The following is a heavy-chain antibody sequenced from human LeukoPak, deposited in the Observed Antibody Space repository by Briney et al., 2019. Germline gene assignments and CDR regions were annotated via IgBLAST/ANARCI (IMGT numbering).Heavy chain of an antibody. CDR2: IHYTGIT. J-gene: IGHJ6*02. V-gene: IGHV4-59*08. D-gene: IGHD2-2*01. CDR3: ARHPPVPAFENGLDV. Sequence: KTSETLSLTCTVSGGSITGYYWSWIRQPPGKGLEWIGYIHYTGITIYNPSVKSRVTLSVDTSKNQFSLRLSSMTTADTAVYYCARHPPVPAFENGLDVWGQGTTVTVSS. CDR1: GGSITGYY.